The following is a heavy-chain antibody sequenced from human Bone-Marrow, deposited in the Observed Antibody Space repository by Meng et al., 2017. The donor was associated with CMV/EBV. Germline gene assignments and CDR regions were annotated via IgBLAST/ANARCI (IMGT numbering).Heavy chain of an antibody. D-gene: IGHD3-22*01. CDR2: LSATGGNT. J-gene: IGHJ4*01. V-gene: IGHV3-23*01. Sequence: LGSGGGLDHPGGSLRLSCPASGFIFSNYAMSWVRQAPGKWLEWVSALSATGGNTYYADSVKGRFTVSRDNSKNIMYLQMNNLRGEDTARYYCAKDPGSGYWVYWGQGTLVTVSS. CDR3: AKDPGSGYWVY. CDR1: GFIFSNYA.